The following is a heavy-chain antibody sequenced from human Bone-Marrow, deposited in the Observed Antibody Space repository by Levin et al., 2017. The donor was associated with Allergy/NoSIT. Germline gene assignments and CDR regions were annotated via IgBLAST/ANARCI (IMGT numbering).Heavy chain of an antibody. CDR2: ISSSGATI. CDR3: ARALVVFDGFDV. J-gene: IGHJ3*01. D-gene: IGHD2-8*02. V-gene: IGHV3-11*01. Sequence: SLKISCAASGFTFSDKYMSWMRQTPGKGLEWVAYISSSGATIYYADSVKGRFTISRDNAKNSLYLQMNSLRPDETAVYYCARALVVFDGFDVWGRGTMVTVSS. CDR1: GFTFSDKY.